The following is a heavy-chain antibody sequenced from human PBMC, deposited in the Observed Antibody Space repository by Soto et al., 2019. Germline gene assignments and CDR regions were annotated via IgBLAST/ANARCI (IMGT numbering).Heavy chain of an antibody. D-gene: IGHD5-12*01. Sequence: AASVKVSCKASGYTFTSYYMHWVRQAPGQGLEWMGIINPSGGSTSYAQKFQGRVTMTRDTSTSTVYMELSSLRSEDTAVYYCARPRFSGYDSDDAFDIWGQGTMVTVSS. CDR3: ARPRFSGYDSDDAFDI. V-gene: IGHV1-46*03. CDR2: INPSGGST. J-gene: IGHJ3*02. CDR1: GYTFTSYY.